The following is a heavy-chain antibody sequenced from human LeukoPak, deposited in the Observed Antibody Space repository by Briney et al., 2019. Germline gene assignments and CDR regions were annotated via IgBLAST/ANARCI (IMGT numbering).Heavy chain of an antibody. CDR3: ARSSADSSGYYLIDY. D-gene: IGHD3-22*01. Sequence: GASVTVSCTASGYTFTGYYMHWVRQAPGQGLEWMGRINPNSGGTDYAQKFQGRVTMTRDTSISTAYMELSRLRSDDTAVYYCARSSADSSGYYLIDYWGQGTLVTVSS. J-gene: IGHJ4*02. CDR1: GYTFTGYY. V-gene: IGHV1-2*06. CDR2: INPNSGGT.